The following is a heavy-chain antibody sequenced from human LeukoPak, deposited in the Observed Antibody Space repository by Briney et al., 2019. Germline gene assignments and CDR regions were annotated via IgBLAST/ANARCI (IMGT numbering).Heavy chain of an antibody. J-gene: IGHJ3*01. Sequence: PGGSLRLSCAASGFTFSSYWMHWVRQAPRKGLVWVSRINSDGSITSYADSVKGRFTISRDNAKNTLYLQMNSLRAEDTAVYYCARGTGYSVFDVWGQGTMVTVSS. V-gene: IGHV3-74*01. CDR1: GFTFSSYW. D-gene: IGHD1-26*01. CDR2: INSDGSIT. CDR3: ARGTGYSVFDV.